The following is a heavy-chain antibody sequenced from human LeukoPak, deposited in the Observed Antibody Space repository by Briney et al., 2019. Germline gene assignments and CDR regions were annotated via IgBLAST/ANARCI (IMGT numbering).Heavy chain of an antibody. CDR3: ASSGDRGYQLLFDP. D-gene: IGHD2-2*01. V-gene: IGHV4-4*09. J-gene: IGHJ5*02. CDR2: IYTSGST. Sequence: KPSETLSLTCTVSGGSISSYYWSWIRQPPGKGLEWIGYIYTSGSTSYNPSLKSRVTISVDTSKNQFSLKLSSVTAADTAVYYCASSGDRGYQLLFDPWGQGTLVTVSS. CDR1: GGSISSYY.